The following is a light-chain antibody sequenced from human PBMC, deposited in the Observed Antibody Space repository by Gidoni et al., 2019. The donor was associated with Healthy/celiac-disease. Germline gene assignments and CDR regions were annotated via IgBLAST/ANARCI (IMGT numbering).Light chain of an antibody. CDR2: LGS. CDR1: QSLLHSNGYNY. Sequence: DIVMTQSPLSLPVTPGAPASISCRSSQSLLHSNGYNYLDWYLQKPGQSPQLLIYLGSNRASGVTDRLSGSGSGTDFTLKISRVEAEDVGVYYCMQALQTPPYTFGQGTKLEIK. V-gene: IGKV2-28*01. CDR3: MQALQTPPYT. J-gene: IGKJ2*01.